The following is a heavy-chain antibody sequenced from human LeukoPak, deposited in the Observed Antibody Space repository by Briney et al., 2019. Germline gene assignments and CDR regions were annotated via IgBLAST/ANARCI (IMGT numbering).Heavy chain of an antibody. J-gene: IGHJ4*02. D-gene: IGHD3-22*01. CDR3: AKDLQVTMIVVVMSSPFDY. V-gene: IGHV3-23*01. CDR1: GFTFSSYA. Sequence: GGSLRLSCAASGFTFSSYAMSWVRQAPGKVLEWVSAISGSGGSTYYADSVKGRFTISRDNSKNTLYLQMNSLRVEDTAVYYCAKDLQVTMIVVVMSSPFDYWGQGTLVTVSS. CDR2: ISGSGGST.